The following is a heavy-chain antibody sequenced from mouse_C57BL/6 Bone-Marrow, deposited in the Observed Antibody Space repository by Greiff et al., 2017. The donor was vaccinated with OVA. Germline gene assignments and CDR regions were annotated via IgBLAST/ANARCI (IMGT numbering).Heavy chain of an antibody. CDR1: GYTFTSYW. CDR3: ASAGFAY. CDR2: IDPADSYT. J-gene: IGHJ2*01. V-gene: IGHV1-50*01. Sequence: VQLQQPGAELVKPGASVKLSCKASGYTFTSYWMQWVKQRPGQGLEWIGEIDPADSYTNYNQKFKGKATLTVDTSSSTAYMQLSSLTSEDSAVYYCASAGFAYWGQGTTRPVSS.